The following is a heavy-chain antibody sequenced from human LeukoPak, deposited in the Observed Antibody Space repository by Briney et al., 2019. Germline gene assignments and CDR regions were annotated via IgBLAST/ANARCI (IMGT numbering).Heavy chain of an antibody. CDR2: ISAYNGNT. CDR3: ARIVVPAASNYYYGMDV. J-gene: IGHJ6*02. Sequence: GASVTVSFKASGYTFTSYGISWVRQAPGQGLEWMGWISAYNGNTNYAQKLQGRVTMTTDTSTSTAYMELRSLRSDDTAVYYCARIVVPAASNYYYGMDVWGQGTTVTVSS. V-gene: IGHV1-18*01. CDR1: GYTFTSYG. D-gene: IGHD2-2*01.